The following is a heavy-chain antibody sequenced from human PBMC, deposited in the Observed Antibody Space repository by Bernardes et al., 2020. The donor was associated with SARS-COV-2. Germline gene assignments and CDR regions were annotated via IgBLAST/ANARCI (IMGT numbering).Heavy chain of an antibody. J-gene: IGHJ6*03. CDR3: ARVHDILTGLENMDV. CDR2: IWYDGSNK. V-gene: IGHV3-33*01. CDR1: GFTFSSYG. Sequence: GGSLRLSCAASGFTFSSYGMHWVRQAPGKGLEWVAVIWYDGSNKYYADSVKGRFTISRDNSKNTLYLQMNSLRAEDTAVYYCARVHDILTGLENMDVWGKGTTVTVSS. D-gene: IGHD3-9*01.